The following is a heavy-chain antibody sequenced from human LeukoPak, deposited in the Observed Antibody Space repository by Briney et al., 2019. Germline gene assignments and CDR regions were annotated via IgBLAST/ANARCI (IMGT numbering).Heavy chain of an antibody. CDR3: VTRSGWGIDY. CDR2: IWYDGSNK. CDR1: GFTFSSYA. Sequence: PGGSLRLSCAASGFTFSSYAMSWVRQAPGKGLEWVAVIWYDGSNKYYADSVKGRFTISRDNSKNTLYLQMNSLRAEDTAVYYCVTRSGWGIDYWGQGTLVTVSS. J-gene: IGHJ4*02. D-gene: IGHD2-15*01. V-gene: IGHV3-33*08.